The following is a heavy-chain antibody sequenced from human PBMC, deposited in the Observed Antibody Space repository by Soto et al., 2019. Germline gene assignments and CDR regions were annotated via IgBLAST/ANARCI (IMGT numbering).Heavy chain of an antibody. CDR1: AGFVSSGSYY. J-gene: IGHJ5*02. CDR2: IFYSGNT. Sequence: SETLSLTCTVSAGFVSSGSYYWCWILQPPGKGLEWIGYIFYSGNTNYNPSLKSRVTISVDTSKNQFSLKLSSVTAADTAVYYCARAGYCSRGRCYSVSFDPWGQGTLVTVS. V-gene: IGHV4-61*01. D-gene: IGHD2-15*01. CDR3: ARAGYCSRGRCYSVSFDP.